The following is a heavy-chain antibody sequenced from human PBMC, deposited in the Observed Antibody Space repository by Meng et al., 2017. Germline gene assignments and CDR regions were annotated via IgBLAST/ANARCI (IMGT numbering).Heavy chain of an antibody. CDR2: ISSSSSYI. D-gene: IGHD3-9*01. CDR1: GFTFSSYS. J-gene: IGHJ5*02. Sequence: GESLKTSCAASGFTFSSYSMNWVRQAPGKGLEWVSSISSSSSYIYYAGSVKGRFTISRDNAKNSLYLQMNSLRAEDTAVYYCARDLYDILTGENWFDPWGQGTLVTVSS. CDR3: ARDLYDILTGENWFDP. V-gene: IGHV3-21*01.